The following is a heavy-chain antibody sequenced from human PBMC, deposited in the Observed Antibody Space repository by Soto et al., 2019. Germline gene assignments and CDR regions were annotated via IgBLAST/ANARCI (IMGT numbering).Heavy chain of an antibody. Sequence: QVQLQESGPGLVKPSQTLSLTCTVSGGSISSGDYYWSWIRQPPGKGLEWIGYIYYSGSTYYNPSLKRRVTISVDTSKNQFALKLSSVTAADTAVYYCARTISYSSSWYNINGGRPLDWFDPWGQGTLVTVSS. CDR1: GGSISSGDYY. CDR3: ARTISYSSSWYNINGGRPLDWFDP. CDR2: IYYSGST. J-gene: IGHJ5*02. V-gene: IGHV4-30-4*01. D-gene: IGHD6-13*01.